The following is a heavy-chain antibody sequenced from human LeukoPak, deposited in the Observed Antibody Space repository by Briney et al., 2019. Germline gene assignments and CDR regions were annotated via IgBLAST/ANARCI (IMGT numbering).Heavy chain of an antibody. CDR3: AKDGSGVFQLWPNWFDP. CDR1: GFTFSSYG. CDR2: IWYDGTNK. D-gene: IGHD6-19*01. V-gene: IGHV3-30*02. Sequence: GGSLRLSCEASGFTFSSYGMHWVRQAPGKGLEWVAFIWYDGTNKNYADSVKGRFTISRDNSKNTLYLQMNSLRAEDTAVYYCAKDGSGVFQLWPNWFDPWGQGTLVTVSS. J-gene: IGHJ5*02.